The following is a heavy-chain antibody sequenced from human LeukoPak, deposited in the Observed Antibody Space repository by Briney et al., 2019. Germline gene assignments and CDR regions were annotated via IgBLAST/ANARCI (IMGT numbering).Heavy chain of an antibody. CDR3: ARISLGAIWGYYYGMDV. D-gene: IGHD1-26*01. CDR2: IIPIFDTA. J-gene: IGHJ6*02. Sequence: SVTVSCKASGGTFSSYSISWVRQAPGQGLEWMGGIIPIFDTADYAQRFQGRVTITADESTSTAYMELSSLRSEDTAVFYCARISLGAIWGYYYGMDVWGQGTTVTVSS. CDR1: GGTFSSYS. V-gene: IGHV1-69*13.